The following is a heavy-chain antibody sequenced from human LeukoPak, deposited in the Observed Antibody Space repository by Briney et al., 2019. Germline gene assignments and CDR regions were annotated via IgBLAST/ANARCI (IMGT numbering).Heavy chain of an antibody. CDR1: GGSINSYY. D-gene: IGHD3-10*01. CDR3: VTVGVVRGISFFDY. J-gene: IGHJ4*02. Sequence: SETLSLTCTVSGGSINSYYWSWIRQPPGKGLEWIGYIYYSGSTDYNPSLKSRVTISVDTSRNQSSLNLTSVTAADTAVYYCVTVGVVRGISFFDYWGQGTLVTVSS. CDR2: IYYSGST. V-gene: IGHV4-59*08.